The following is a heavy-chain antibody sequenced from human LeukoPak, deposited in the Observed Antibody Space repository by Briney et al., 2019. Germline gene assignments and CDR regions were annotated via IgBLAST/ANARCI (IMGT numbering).Heavy chain of an antibody. D-gene: IGHD3-16*01. J-gene: IGHJ4*02. V-gene: IGHV4-39*07. Sequence: PSETLSLTCTVSGGSISSSSYYWGWVRQPPGKGREWIGSIYYSGSTYYNPSLKSRVTISVDTSKNQFSLKLSSVTAADTAVYYCARVGGLYFDYWGQGTLVTVSS. CDR2: IYYSGST. CDR1: GGSISSSSYY. CDR3: ARVGGLYFDY.